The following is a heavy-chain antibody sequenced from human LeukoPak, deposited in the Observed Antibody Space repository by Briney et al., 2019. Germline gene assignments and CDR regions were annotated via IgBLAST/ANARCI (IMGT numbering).Heavy chain of an antibody. Sequence: SETLSLTCTVSGGSISSSSYYWGWIRQPPGKGLEWIESIYYSGSTYYNPSLKSRVTISVDTSKNQFSLKLSSVTAADTAVYYCAREKGRSAIDYWGQGTLVTVSS. CDR3: AREKGRSAIDY. J-gene: IGHJ4*02. CDR1: GGSISSSSYY. V-gene: IGHV4-39*07. D-gene: IGHD6-19*01. CDR2: IYYSGST.